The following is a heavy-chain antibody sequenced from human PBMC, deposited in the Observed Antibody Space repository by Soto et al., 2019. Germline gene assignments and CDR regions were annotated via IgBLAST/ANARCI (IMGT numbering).Heavy chain of an antibody. D-gene: IGHD3-9*01. Sequence: EVQLLESGGGLVQPGGSLRLSCAASGFTFSSYAMSWVRQAPGKGLEWVSAISGSGGSTYYADSVKGRFTISRDNSKNRLYLQMNSLRAEDTAVYYGAKDTTRGYDILTGDGGEVFKYWGQGTLVTVSS. CDR3: AKDTTRGYDILTGDGGEVFKY. CDR2: ISGSGGST. CDR1: GFTFSSYA. V-gene: IGHV3-23*01. J-gene: IGHJ4*02.